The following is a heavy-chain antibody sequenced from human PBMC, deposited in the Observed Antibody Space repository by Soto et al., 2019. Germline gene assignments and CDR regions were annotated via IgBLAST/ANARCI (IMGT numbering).Heavy chain of an antibody. J-gene: IGHJ4*02. V-gene: IGHV3-53*01. CDR3: VQTTGWPGFDF. CDR1: GFAVSSKY. D-gene: IGHD6-19*01. Sequence: EVQLVESGGGLIQPGGSLRLSCAASGFAVSSKYMTWLRQAPGKVLEWVSVIYGGGTTYYADSVKCRFTISRDTSKNTLYLQMNSLRAEDTAVYYCVQTTGWPGFDFWCQGTLVTVSS. CDR2: IYGGGTT.